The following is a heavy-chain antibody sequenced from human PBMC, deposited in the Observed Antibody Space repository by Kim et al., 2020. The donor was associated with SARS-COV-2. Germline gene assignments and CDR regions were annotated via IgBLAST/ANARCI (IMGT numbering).Heavy chain of an antibody. CDR2: ISSSSSTI. V-gene: IGHV3-48*02. Sequence: GGSLRLSCAASGFTFSSYSMNWVRQAPGKGLEWVSYISSSSSTIYYADSVKGRFTISRDNAKNSLYLQMNSLRDEDTAVYYCARDSEFGWELLPPLDYYYGMDVWGQGTTVTVSS. CDR1: GFTFSSYS. J-gene: IGHJ6*02. D-gene: IGHD1-26*01. CDR3: ARDSEFGWELLPPLDYYYGMDV.